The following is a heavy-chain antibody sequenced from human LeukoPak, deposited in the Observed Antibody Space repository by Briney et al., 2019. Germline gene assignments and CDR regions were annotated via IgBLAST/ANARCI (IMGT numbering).Heavy chain of an antibody. Sequence: ESGPTLVEPTQTLTLTCTFSGFSLSTSGVGVGWIRQPPGKALEWLALIYWDDDKRYSPSLKSRLTITKDTSKNQVVITMTNMDPVETATYYCAHRSPYGSGSYYSPADFDYWGQGTLVTVSS. CDR3: AHRSPYGSGSYYSPADFDY. CDR1: GFSLSTSGVG. CDR2: IYWDDDK. V-gene: IGHV2-5*02. J-gene: IGHJ4*02. D-gene: IGHD3-10*01.